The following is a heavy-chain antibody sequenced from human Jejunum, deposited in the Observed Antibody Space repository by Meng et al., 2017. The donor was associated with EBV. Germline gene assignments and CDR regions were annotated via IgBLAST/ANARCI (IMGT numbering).Heavy chain of an antibody. J-gene: IGHJ4*02. CDR1: GASISDYN. Sequence: QVQLQESRPALVKPSETLSLTCTVSGASISDYNWSWIRQSPGKGLEWIGFVFNRGSSNYNPSLRSRVAMSLDTSRNKFSLKLNSVTAADTAVYYCARDRGTAREFDMWGQGTLVTVSS. CDR2: VFNRGSS. CDR3: ARDRGTAREFDM. D-gene: IGHD3-10*01. V-gene: IGHV4-59*01.